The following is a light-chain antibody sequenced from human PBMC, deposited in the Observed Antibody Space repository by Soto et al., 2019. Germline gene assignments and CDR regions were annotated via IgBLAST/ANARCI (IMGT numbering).Light chain of an antibody. CDR1: QSVSSN. CDR2: GAS. CDR3: QQYNNWPQKT. J-gene: IGKJ1*01. Sequence: EIVMTQSPATLSVSPGERATLSCRASQSVSSNLAWYQQKPGKAPRLLIYGASTRATGIPARFSGSGSGTEFTLTISSLQSEDFAVYYCQQYNNWPQKTFGQGTKV. V-gene: IGKV3-15*01.